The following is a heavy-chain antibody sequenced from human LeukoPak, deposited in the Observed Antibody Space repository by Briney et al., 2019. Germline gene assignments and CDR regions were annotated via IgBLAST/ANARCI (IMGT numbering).Heavy chain of an antibody. CDR2: ISDSGSTI. CDR3: VKDGDTGGWYDFDY. J-gene: IGHJ4*02. CDR1: GFTFSDYY. Sequence: PGGSLRLSCAASGFTFSDYYMSWIRQAPGKRLEWVSYISDSGSTIYYADSVKGRFTISRDNSKNTLYLQMNSLRAEDTAVYYCVKDGDTGGWYDFDYWGQGTLVTVSS. D-gene: IGHD6-19*01. V-gene: IGHV3-11*01.